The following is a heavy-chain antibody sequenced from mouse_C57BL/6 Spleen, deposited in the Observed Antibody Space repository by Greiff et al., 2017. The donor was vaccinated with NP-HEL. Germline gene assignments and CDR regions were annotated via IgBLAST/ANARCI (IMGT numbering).Heavy chain of an antibody. Sequence: EVMLVESGEGLVKPGGSLKLSCAASGFTFSSYAMSWVRQTPEKRLEWVAYISSGGDYIYYADTVKGRFTISRDNARNTLYLQMSSLKSEDTAMYYCTRATTGYYFDYWGQGTTLTVSS. CDR2: ISSGGDYI. D-gene: IGHD6-1*01. V-gene: IGHV5-9-1*02. CDR1: GFTFSSYA. J-gene: IGHJ2*01. CDR3: TRATTGYYFDY.